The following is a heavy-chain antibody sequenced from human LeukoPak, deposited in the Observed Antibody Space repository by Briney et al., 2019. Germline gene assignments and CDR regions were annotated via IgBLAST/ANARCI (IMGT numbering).Heavy chain of an antibody. V-gene: IGHV3-9*01. D-gene: IGHD3-10*01. J-gene: IGHJ6*02. Sequence: GRSLRLSCAASGFTFDDYAMHWVRQAPGKGLEWVSGISWNSGSIGYADSVKGRFTISRDNAKNSLYLQMNSLRAEDTALYYCANDSEMVRGLGGMDVWGQGTTVTVSS. CDR1: GFTFDDYA. CDR3: ANDSEMVRGLGGMDV. CDR2: ISWNSGSI.